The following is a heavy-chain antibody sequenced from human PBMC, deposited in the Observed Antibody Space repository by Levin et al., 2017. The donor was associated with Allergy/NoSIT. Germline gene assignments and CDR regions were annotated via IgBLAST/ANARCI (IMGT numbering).Heavy chain of an antibody. CDR2: IDWDDDK. CDR3: ARTRGIGRLTDPFDY. V-gene: IGHV2-70*11. J-gene: IGHJ4*02. CDR1: GFSLTTSKVC. D-gene: IGHD2/OR15-2a*01. Sequence: ESGPTLVKPTQTLTLTCTFSGFSLTTSKVCVSWIRQPPGKALEWLARIDWDDDKYYRTSLKTRLTISKDTSKNQVVLTMTNMDPVDTATYYCARTRGIGRLTDPFDYWGQGTLVTVSS.